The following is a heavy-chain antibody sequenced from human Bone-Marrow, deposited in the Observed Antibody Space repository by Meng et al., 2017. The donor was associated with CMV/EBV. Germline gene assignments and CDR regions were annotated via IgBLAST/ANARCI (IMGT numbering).Heavy chain of an antibody. Sequence: GGSLRLSCAASGFTFSSYAMHWVRQAPGKGLEWVAVISYDGSNKYYADSVKGRFTISRDNSKSTLYLQMNSLRVEDTAVYYCARDRFQGYSYGLIDYWGQGTLVTVSS. D-gene: IGHD5-18*01. CDR1: GFTFSSYA. CDR2: ISYDGSNK. CDR3: ARDRFQGYSYGLIDY. J-gene: IGHJ4*02. V-gene: IGHV3-30-3*01.